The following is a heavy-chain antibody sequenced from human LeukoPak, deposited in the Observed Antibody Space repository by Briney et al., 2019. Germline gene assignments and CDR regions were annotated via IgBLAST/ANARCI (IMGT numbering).Heavy chain of an antibody. V-gene: IGHV3-21*01. J-gene: IGHJ4*02. CDR3: AREDYDSSGYTPDY. CDR1: GFTFSSYS. D-gene: IGHD3-22*01. CDR2: ISSSSSYI. Sequence: KAGGSLRLSCAASGFTFSSYSMTWVRQAPGKGLEWVSSISSSSSYIRYADSVKGRFTISRDNAKNSLYLQMNSLRAEDTAVYYCAREDYDSSGYTPDYSRQGTLVTVSS.